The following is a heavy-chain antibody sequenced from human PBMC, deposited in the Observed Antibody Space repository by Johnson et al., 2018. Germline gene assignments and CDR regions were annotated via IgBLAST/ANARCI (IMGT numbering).Heavy chain of an antibody. Sequence: QVQLQESGGGVVQPGRSLRLSCAASGFTFSSYGMHWVRQAPGKGLEWVAVISYDGSNKYYADSVKGRFTISRDNSKNTLYLQMNSLRAEDTAGYYCANLYCSSTSCYNDDYYYYMDVWGKGTTVTVSS. V-gene: IGHV3-30*18. CDR3: ANLYCSSTSCYNDDYYYYMDV. J-gene: IGHJ6*03. CDR2: ISYDGSNK. D-gene: IGHD2-2*01. CDR1: GFTFSSYG.